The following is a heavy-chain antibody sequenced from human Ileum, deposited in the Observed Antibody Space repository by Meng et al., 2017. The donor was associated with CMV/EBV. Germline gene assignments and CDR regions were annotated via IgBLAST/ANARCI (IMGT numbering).Heavy chain of an antibody. Sequence: GESLKISCATSGFTFSDYKMNWLRQAPGRGLEWVASISNSGFYINYADSVKGRFTISRDNAKNLLSLQLNSLRAEDTAVYYCARDLYKTTVPNWGQGTLVTVSS. CDR1: GFTFSDYK. CDR3: ARDLYKTTVPN. V-gene: IGHV3-21*01. D-gene: IGHD4-17*01. CDR2: ISNSGFYI. J-gene: IGHJ4*02.